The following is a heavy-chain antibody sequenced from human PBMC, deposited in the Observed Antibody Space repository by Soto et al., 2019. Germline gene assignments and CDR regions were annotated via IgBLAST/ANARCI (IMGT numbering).Heavy chain of an antibody. CDR1: GGTFSSYA. CDR3: ARDLLIVPAAFGAFDI. Sequence: SVKVSCKXSGGTFSSYAISWVRQAPGQGLEWMGGIIPIFGTANYAQKFQGRVTITADESTSTAYMELSSLRSEDTAVYYCARDLLIVPAAFGAFDIWGQGTMVTVSS. CDR2: IIPIFGTA. J-gene: IGHJ3*02. V-gene: IGHV1-69*13. D-gene: IGHD2-2*01.